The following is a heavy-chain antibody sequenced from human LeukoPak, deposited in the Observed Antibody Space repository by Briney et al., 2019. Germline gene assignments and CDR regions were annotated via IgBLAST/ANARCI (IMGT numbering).Heavy chain of an antibody. J-gene: IGHJ4*02. CDR1: GGSIISYY. Sequence: SETLSLTCTVAGGSIISYYWSWIRQPAGKGLEWIGRIYTSGNTNYNPSLKSRVTMSVDTSKNQFSLRLSSVTAADTAVYYCARYGSSWHSFDYWGQGILVTVSS. D-gene: IGHD6-13*01. V-gene: IGHV4-4*07. CDR3: ARYGSSWHSFDY. CDR2: IYTSGNT.